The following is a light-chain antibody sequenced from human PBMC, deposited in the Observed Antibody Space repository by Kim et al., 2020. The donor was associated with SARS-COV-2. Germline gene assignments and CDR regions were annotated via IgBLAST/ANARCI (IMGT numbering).Light chain of an antibody. CDR3: CSYAGRKNV. CDR2: DVS. Sequence: PGPSVTISCPGTGSDVGGYKYVSWYQQHQGKAPKLMIYDVSKRPSGVPDRFSGSKSGNTASLTISGLQAEDEADYYCCSYAGRKNVFGSGTKVTVL. J-gene: IGLJ1*01. CDR1: GSDVGGYKY. V-gene: IGLV2-11*01.